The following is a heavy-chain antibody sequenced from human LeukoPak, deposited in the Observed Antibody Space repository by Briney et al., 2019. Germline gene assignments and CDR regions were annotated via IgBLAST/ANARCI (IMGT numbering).Heavy chain of an antibody. J-gene: IGHJ4*02. Sequence: PGGSLRPSCAASGFTFSNYSMNWVRQASGKGLEWVSSISSSSSYIYYADSVKGRFTISRDNAKNSLYLQMNSLRAEDTAVYYCAREIAVAGTRGDYWGQGTLVTVSS. CDR2: ISSSSSYI. CDR1: GFTFSNYS. D-gene: IGHD6-19*01. V-gene: IGHV3-21*01. CDR3: AREIAVAGTRGDY.